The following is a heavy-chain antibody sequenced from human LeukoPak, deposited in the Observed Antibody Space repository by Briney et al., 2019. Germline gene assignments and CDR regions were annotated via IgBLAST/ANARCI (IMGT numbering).Heavy chain of an antibody. J-gene: IGHJ4*02. CDR3: ARRSGIAVAGAFDY. Sequence: GGSLRLSCAASGFSFSRYWMSWVRQAPGKGLEWVSAISGSGSTYHADSVKGRFTISRDIFKNTLYLQMNSLRAEDTAVYYCARRSGIAVAGAFDYWGQGTLVTVSS. CDR2: ISGSGST. V-gene: IGHV3-23*01. CDR1: GFSFSRYW. D-gene: IGHD6-19*01.